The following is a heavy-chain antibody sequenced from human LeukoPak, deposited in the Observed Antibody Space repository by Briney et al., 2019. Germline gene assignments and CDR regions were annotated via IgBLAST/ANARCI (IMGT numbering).Heavy chain of an antibody. D-gene: IGHD3-22*01. J-gene: IGHJ3*02. V-gene: IGHV4-30-2*01. CDR1: GGSISSGGYS. CDR2: IYHSGST. Sequence: SQTLSLTGAVCGGSISSGGYSWSWIRQPPGKGLEWIGYIYHSGSTYYNPSLKSRVTISVDRSKNRFSLKLSSVTAADTAVYYCARLIPNDYYDSSGYPLEAFDIWGQGTMVTVSS. CDR3: ARLIPNDYYDSSGYPLEAFDI.